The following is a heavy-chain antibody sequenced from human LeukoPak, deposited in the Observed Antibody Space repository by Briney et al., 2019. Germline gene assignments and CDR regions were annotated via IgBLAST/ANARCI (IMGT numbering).Heavy chain of an antibody. CDR1: GGSISSFH. J-gene: IGHJ4*02. Sequence: SSETLSLICSVSGGSISSFHWRWIRQPAGQGLEWIGRIYTSGTPNYNHNLKSRDTMSVDTYKNQFSLKLSSVTAADTAVYYCASYRRYGDYVFDYWGQGTLVTVSS. CDR2: IYTSGTP. D-gene: IGHD4-17*01. CDR3: ASYRRYGDYVFDY. V-gene: IGHV4-4*07.